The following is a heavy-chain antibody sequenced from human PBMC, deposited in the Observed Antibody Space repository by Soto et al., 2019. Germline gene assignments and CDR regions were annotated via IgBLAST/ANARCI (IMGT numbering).Heavy chain of an antibody. V-gene: IGHV3-23*01. J-gene: IGHJ5*02. D-gene: IGHD3-10*01. CDR3: AKGKSTGDIDWFDP. CDR2: LIGGHYGT. CDR1: GFTLQNYA. Sequence: EVHLLQSGGGLARPGVSLRLSCTASGFTLQNYAMAWVRQAPGKGLEWVSTLIGGHYGTAYSYSVKGRFTVSRDNSKNCLYLQMNSLGVEDTAMYFYAKGKSTGDIDWFDPWGQGSLVTVSS.